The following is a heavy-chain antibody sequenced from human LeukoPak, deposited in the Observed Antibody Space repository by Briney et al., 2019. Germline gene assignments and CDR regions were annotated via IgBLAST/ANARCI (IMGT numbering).Heavy chain of an antibody. V-gene: IGHV1-69*04. CDR2: IIPIFGIA. CDR3: ARCSAGQLWELTSFDY. J-gene: IGHJ4*02. Sequence: GASVKVSCKASGGTFSSYAISWVRQAPGQGLEWMGRIIPIFGIANYAQKFQGRVTITADKSTSTAYMELSSLSSEDTAVYYCARCSAGQLWELTSFDYWGQGTLVTVSS. D-gene: IGHD5-18*01. CDR1: GGTFSSYA.